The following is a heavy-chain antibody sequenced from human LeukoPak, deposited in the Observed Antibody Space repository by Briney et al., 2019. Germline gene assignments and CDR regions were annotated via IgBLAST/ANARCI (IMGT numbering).Heavy chain of an antibody. CDR3: AREGALRASSSLDY. CDR2: INPNSGGT. J-gene: IGHJ4*02. V-gene: IGHV1-2*02. CDR1: GDTFTGDY. D-gene: IGHD6-6*01. Sequence: ASVWVSCEASGDTFTGDYMHWGPEAPGPGLEWMGWINPNSGGTNYAQKFQGRVTMTRDTSISTAYMELSRLRSDDTAVYYCAREGALRASSSLDYWGQGTLVTVSS.